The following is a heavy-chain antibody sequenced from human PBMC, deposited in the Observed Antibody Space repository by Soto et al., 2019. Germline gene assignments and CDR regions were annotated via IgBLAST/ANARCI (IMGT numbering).Heavy chain of an antibody. CDR3: EREGDKSGWFGPAY. J-gene: IGHJ4*02. CDR1: GFSFRTSA. V-gene: IGHV3-30-3*01. Sequence: QVQLVESGGGVVQPGRSLRLSCAASGFSFRTSAMHWVRQAPGKGLEWVAVLAYDGSNEFYADSVKGRFTISRDNSKNARNLQRTSLRAEKTPVYYCEREGDKSGWFGPAYWGREPWPPSPQ. CDR2: LAYDGSNE. D-gene: IGHD6-19*01.